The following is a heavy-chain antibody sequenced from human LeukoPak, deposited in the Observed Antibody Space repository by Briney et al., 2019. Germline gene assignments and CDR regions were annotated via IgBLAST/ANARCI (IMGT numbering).Heavy chain of an antibody. CDR2: IYHSGST. J-gene: IGHJ5*02. Sequence: SETLSLTCAVSGGSISSGGYSWSWIRQPPGKGLEWIGYIYHSGSTYYNPSLKSRVTISVDRSKNQFSLKLSSVTAADTAVYYCARGADMVRGVINWFDPWGQGTLVTVSS. CDR1: GGSISSGGYS. D-gene: IGHD3-10*01. CDR3: ARGADMVRGVINWFDP. V-gene: IGHV4-30-2*01.